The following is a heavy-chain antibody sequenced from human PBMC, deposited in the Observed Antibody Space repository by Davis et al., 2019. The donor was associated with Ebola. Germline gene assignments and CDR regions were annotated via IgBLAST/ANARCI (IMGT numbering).Heavy chain of an antibody. CDR2: ITSDGSRT. D-gene: IGHD4-17*01. CDR1: GFTFSSYW. J-gene: IGHJ5*02. V-gene: IGHV3-74*01. CDR3: ARVGYGDSWRWFDP. Sequence: GESLKISCAASGFTFSSYWIHWVRQAPGKGLVWVSRITSDGSRTNYADSVKGRFTISRDNAKNTVYLQMNSLRGEDTAIYYCARVGYGDSWRWFDPWGQGTLVTVSS.